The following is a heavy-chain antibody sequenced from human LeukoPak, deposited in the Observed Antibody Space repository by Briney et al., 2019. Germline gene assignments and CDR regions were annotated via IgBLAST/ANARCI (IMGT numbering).Heavy chain of an antibody. CDR2: IFYSGST. D-gene: IGHD4-11*01. CDR3: VRLDYSNFFDY. V-gene: IGHV4-39*07. CDR1: GGSISTSSYY. J-gene: IGHJ4*02. Sequence: SETLSLTCTVSGGSISTSSYYWGWVRQPPGKGLEWIGNIFYSGSTYYSPSLKSRVTISLDTSRNQFSLKLSSVTAADTAIYYCVRLDYSNFFDYWGQGNLVTVSS.